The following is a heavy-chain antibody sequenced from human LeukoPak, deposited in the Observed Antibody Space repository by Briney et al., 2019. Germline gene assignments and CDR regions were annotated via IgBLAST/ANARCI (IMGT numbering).Heavy chain of an antibody. CDR2: IYSGGST. Sequence: PGGSLRLSCAASGFTVSSNYMSWVRQAPGKGLEWVSVIYSGGSTYYADSVKGRFTISRDNSKNTLYLQMNSLGAEDTAVYYCARDHYYDSSGYYRFDYWGQGTLVTVSS. V-gene: IGHV3-53*01. D-gene: IGHD3-22*01. J-gene: IGHJ4*02. CDR3: ARDHYYDSSGYYRFDY. CDR1: GFTVSSNY.